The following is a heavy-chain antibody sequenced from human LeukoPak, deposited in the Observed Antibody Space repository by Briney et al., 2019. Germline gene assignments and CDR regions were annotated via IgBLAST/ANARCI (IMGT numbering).Heavy chain of an antibody. V-gene: IGHV4-39*01. D-gene: IGHD3-22*01. J-gene: IGHJ3*02. CDR2: IYYSGST. Sequence: SETLSLTCTVSGGSISSSSYYWGWIRQPPGKGLEWIGSIYYSGSTYYNPSLKSRVTISVDTSKNQFSLKLSSVTAADTAVYYCARHDSEGYYDSSGYYYADAFDIWGQGTMATVSS. CDR1: GGSISSSSYY. CDR3: ARHDSEGYYDSSGYYYADAFDI.